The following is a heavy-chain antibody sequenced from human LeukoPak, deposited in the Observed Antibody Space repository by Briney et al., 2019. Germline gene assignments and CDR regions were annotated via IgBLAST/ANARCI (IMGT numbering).Heavy chain of an antibody. D-gene: IGHD6-13*01. J-gene: IGHJ4*02. Sequence: GGSLRLSCVASGFNFSTYAMRWVRQAPGKGLEWVSAISGSGGSTYYADSVKGRFTISRDNSKNTLFLQMNSLRAEDTAVYYCAKSGGGSSWYYFDYWGQGPLVTVSS. V-gene: IGHV3-23*01. CDR2: ISGSGGST. CDR1: GFNFSTYA. CDR3: AKSGGGSSWYYFDY.